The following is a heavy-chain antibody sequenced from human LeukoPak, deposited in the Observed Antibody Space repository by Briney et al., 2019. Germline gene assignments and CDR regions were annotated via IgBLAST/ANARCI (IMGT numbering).Heavy chain of an antibody. J-gene: IGHJ4*02. Sequence: GGSLRLSCAASGFTFSSYAMSWVRQAPGKGLEWVSAISGSGGSTYYADSVKGRFTISRDNSKNTLYLQMNSLRAEDTAVYYCASNLNSSSWYLVDYWGQGTLVTVSS. CDR3: ASNLNSSSWYLVDY. V-gene: IGHV3-23*01. D-gene: IGHD6-13*01. CDR2: ISGSGGST. CDR1: GFTFSSYA.